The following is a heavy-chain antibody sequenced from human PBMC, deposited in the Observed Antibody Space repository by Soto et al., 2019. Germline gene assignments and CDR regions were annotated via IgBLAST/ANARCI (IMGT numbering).Heavy chain of an antibody. CDR3: AKVAGLVVGIAAADPYYFDY. Sequence: GGSLRLSCAASGFTFSSYAMSWVRQAPGKGLEWVSAISGSGGSTYYADSVKGRFTISRDNSKNTLYLQMNSLRAEDTAVYYCAKVAGLVVGIAAADPYYFDYWGQGSLVTVSS. D-gene: IGHD6-13*01. J-gene: IGHJ4*02. CDR2: ISGSGGST. V-gene: IGHV3-23*01. CDR1: GFTFSSYA.